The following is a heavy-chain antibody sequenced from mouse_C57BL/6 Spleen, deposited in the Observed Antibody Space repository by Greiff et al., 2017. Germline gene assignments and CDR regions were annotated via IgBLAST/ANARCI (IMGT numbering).Heavy chain of an antibody. V-gene: IGHV1-52*01. D-gene: IGHD1-1*01. Sequence: QVQLQQPGAELVRPGSSVKLSCKASGYTFTSYWMHWVKQRPIQGLEWIGNIDPSDSETHYNQKFKDKATLTVDKSSSTAYMQLSSLTSEDSAVDYCARNGSPDWYIDVWGTGTTVTVSS. CDR3: ARNGSPDWYIDV. CDR2: IDPSDSET. J-gene: IGHJ1*03. CDR1: GYTFTSYW.